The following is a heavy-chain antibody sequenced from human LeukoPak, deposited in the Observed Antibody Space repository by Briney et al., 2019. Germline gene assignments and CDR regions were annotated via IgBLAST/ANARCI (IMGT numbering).Heavy chain of an antibody. CDR1: GFTFDDYA. CDR3: AKDRYSSGWNDAFDI. D-gene: IGHD6-19*01. Sequence: PGGSLRLSCAASGFTFDDYAMHWVRQAPGEGLEWVSGISWNSGSIGYADSVKGRFTISRDNAKNSLYLQMNSLRAEDMALYYCAKDRYSSGWNDAFDIWGQGTMVTVSS. J-gene: IGHJ3*02. V-gene: IGHV3-9*03. CDR2: ISWNSGSI.